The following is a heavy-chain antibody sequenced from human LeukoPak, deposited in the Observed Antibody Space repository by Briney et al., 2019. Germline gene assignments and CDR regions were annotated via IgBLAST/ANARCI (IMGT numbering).Heavy chain of an antibody. CDR3: AKYYDFWSGYYVFDY. CDR1: GGPISSYY. D-gene: IGHD3-3*01. Sequence: SETLSLTCTVSGGPISSYYWIWIRQPPGKGLEGIGYIYYSGSTNYNPSLKSRVTISVDTHKNQFSLKLSSVTAADTAVYYCAKYYDFWSGYYVFDYWGWGTLVTVSS. J-gene: IGHJ4*02. V-gene: IGHV4-59*08. CDR2: IYYSGST.